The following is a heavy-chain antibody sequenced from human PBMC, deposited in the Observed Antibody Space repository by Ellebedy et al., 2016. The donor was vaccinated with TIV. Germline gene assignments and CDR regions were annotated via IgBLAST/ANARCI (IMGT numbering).Heavy chain of an antibody. CDR1: GFPFNNFY. D-gene: IGHD2-2*01. CDR2: IDQRGSVR. Sequence: GESLKISXAASGFPFNNFYMAWVRQAPGKGLEWVANIDQRGSVRYYVDSVKGRFTVSRDNAKSWLYLQMTSLRVEDTAMYYCARGFCDGATCYIVVYGTAFDLWGQGTVVSVSS. J-gene: IGHJ3*01. CDR3: ARGFCDGATCYIVVYGTAFDL. V-gene: IGHV3-7*01.